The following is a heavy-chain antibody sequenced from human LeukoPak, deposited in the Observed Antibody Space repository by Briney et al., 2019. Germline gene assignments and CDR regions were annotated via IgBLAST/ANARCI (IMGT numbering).Heavy chain of an antibody. CDR2: IYTGGNT. V-gene: IGHV3-53*01. D-gene: IGHD3-10*01. CDR3: ARSTYYGYYFDY. Sequence: PGGSLRLSCAASGFTVSSNFMTWVRQAPGKGLEWVSVIYTGGNTYYADSVKGRFTISRDNSKNTLYLQMNSLRAEDTAVYYCARSTYYGYYFDYWGQGTLVTVSS. CDR1: GFTVSSNF. J-gene: IGHJ4*02.